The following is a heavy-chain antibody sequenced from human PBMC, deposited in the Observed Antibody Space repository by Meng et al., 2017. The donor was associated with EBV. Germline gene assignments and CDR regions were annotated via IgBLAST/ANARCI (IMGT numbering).Heavy chain of an antibody. CDR3: ARAEIAAAGRLDY. V-gene: IGHV1-69*06. D-gene: IGHD6-13*01. Sequence: QVQLVPAGAEGKKPGSSVKVSCKASGGTFSSYAISWVRQSPGQGLEWMGGIIPIFGTANYAQKFQGRVTITADKSTSTAYMELSSLRSEDTAVYYCARAEIAAAGRLDYWGQGTLVTVSS. CDR2: IIPIFGTA. CDR1: GGTFSSYA. J-gene: IGHJ4*02.